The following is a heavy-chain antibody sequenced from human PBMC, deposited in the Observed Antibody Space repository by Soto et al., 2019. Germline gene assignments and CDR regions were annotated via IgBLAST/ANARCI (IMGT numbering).Heavy chain of an antibody. CDR1: GGTFSSYA. CDR3: ARRYHKSGGLDY. CDR2: IIPIFGTA. J-gene: IGHJ4*02. D-gene: IGHD1-26*01. Sequence: SVKVSCKASGGTFSSYAISWVRQAPGQGLEWMGGIIPIFGTANYAQKFQGRVTITADKSTSTAYMELSSLRSEDTAVYYCARRYHKSGGLDYWGQGTLVTVSS. V-gene: IGHV1-69*06.